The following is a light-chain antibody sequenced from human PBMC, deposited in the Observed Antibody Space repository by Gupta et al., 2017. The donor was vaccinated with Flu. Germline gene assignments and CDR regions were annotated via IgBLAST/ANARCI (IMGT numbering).Light chain of an antibody. V-gene: IGLV1-47*01. Sequence: QSVLTQPPSASGTPGQTVTISCSGSSSNIGNNYVSWYQQFSGTAPTLLSLRNSLRPSDVSDRFSASRSGTSASLAISGLRSEDEADYYCAAWDDGLSGRLCGGGTKLTVL. CDR1: SSNIGNNY. CDR3: AAWDDGLSGRL. J-gene: IGLJ3*02. CDR2: RNS.